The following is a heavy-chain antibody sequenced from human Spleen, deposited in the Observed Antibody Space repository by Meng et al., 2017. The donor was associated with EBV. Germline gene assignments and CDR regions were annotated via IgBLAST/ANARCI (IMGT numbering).Heavy chain of an antibody. CDR2: ISSSGSTI. D-gene: IGHD3-22*01. Sequence: QVQLVESGGXXVKPGXSLRLSVAXSGFTFSDYYMSWIRQAPGKGLEWVSYISSSGSTIYYADSAKGRFTISRDNARNSLYLQMNSLRAEDTAVYYCARSRDSSGYYFWYFDLWGRGTLVTVSS. V-gene: IGHV3-11*01. CDR3: ARSRDSSGYYFWYFDL. J-gene: IGHJ2*01. CDR1: GFTFSDYY.